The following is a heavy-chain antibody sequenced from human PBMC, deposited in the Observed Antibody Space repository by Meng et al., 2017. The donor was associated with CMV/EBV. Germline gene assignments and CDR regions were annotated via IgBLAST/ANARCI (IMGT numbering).Heavy chain of an antibody. Sequence: SVKVSCKASGVTFSSCTLSWVRQAPGRGLEWMGGITPIFGVAQYAQNFQGRVTITADEYTNTAYMDVSSLRSEDTAVYYCATGATTSRFRVDYWGQGTLVTVSS. D-gene: IGHD2-2*01. CDR2: ITPIFGVA. CDR1: GVTFSSCT. J-gene: IGHJ4*02. CDR3: ATGATTSRFRVDY. V-gene: IGHV1-69*13.